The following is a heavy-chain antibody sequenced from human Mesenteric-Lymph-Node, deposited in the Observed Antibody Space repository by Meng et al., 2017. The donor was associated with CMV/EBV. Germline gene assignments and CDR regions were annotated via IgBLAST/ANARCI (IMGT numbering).Heavy chain of an antibody. CDR3: ARGCSSTICRAPSPDY. CDR2: INPHSGGT. CDR1: GYTFTGHY. J-gene: IGHJ4*02. D-gene: IGHD2-2*01. V-gene: IGHV1-2*02. Sequence: ASVKVSCKASGYTFTGHYIHWVRQAPGQGLEWMGWINPHSGGTKFAQKFQGRVTVTRDTSNTTVYMELSSLGSDDTAVYYCARGCSSTICRAPSPDYWGQGTLVTAPQ.